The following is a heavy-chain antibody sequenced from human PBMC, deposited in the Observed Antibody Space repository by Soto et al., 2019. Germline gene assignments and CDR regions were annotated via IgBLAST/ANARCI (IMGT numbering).Heavy chain of an antibody. J-gene: IGHJ6*03. D-gene: IGHD4-17*01. Sequence: QVQLQESGPGLVKPSETLSLTCSVSGASVGSFYWSWIRQPPGKGLEWVGYIDNSGSTNYNPSLKSRVTIAEDMSRNQFSLKLNSVTAADTAVYFCARESRADYGDFKPSQTPRGNYYHYMDVWGKETTVTVSS. CDR3: ARESRADYGDFKPSQTPRGNYYHYMDV. CDR1: GASVGSFY. V-gene: IGHV4-59*02. CDR2: IDNSGST.